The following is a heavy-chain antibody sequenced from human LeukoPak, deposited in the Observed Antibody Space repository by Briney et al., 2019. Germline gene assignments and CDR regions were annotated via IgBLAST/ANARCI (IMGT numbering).Heavy chain of an antibody. J-gene: IGHJ5*02. CDR2: INPNSGGT. CDR1: GYTFTGYY. D-gene: IGHD1-14*01. CDR3: ARLSAEGLNVPPPDNWFDP. Sequence: ASVKISCKASGYTFTGYYMHWVRQAPGQGLEWVGWINPNSGGTNYAQKFQGRVTMTRDTSISTAYMELSRLRSDDTAVYYCARLSAEGLNVPPPDNWFDPWGQGTLVTVSS. V-gene: IGHV1-2*02.